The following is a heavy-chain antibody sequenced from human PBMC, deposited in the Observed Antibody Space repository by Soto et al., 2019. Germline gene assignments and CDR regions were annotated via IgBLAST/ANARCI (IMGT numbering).Heavy chain of an antibody. J-gene: IGHJ6*02. CDR2: ISGSGGST. CDR1: GFTFSSYA. CDR3: AKDTYYDFWSGPPRYYYGMDV. V-gene: IGHV3-23*01. Sequence: GGSLRLSCAASGFTFSSYAMSWVRQAPGKGLEWVSAISGSGGSTYYADSVKGRFTISRDNSKNTLYLQMNRLRAEDTAVYYCAKDTYYDFWSGPPRYYYGMDVWGQGTTVTVSS. D-gene: IGHD3-3*01.